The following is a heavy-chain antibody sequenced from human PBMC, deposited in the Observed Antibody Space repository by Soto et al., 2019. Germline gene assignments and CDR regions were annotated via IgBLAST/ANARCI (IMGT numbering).Heavy chain of an antibody. D-gene: IGHD3-10*01. CDR1: GFTFSSYA. Sequence: EVQLLESGGGLVQPGGSLRLSCAASGFTFSSYAMSWVRQAPGKGLEWVSAISGSGGSTYYADSVKGRFTISRDNSKNTLYLQMNSLRAEDTAVYYCAKETLLWFGELSTNDAFDIWGQGTMVTVSS. J-gene: IGHJ3*02. V-gene: IGHV3-23*01. CDR2: ISGSGGST. CDR3: AKETLLWFGELSTNDAFDI.